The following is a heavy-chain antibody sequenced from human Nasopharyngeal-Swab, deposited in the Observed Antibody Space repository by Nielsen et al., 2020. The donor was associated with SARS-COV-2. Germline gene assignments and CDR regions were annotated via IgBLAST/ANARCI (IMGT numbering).Heavy chain of an antibody. CDR3: ARALHIYYYDSSGYFGDAFDI. CDR2: IYSGGST. V-gene: IGHV3-53*01. D-gene: IGHD3-22*01. Sequence: WIRQPPGKGPEWVSVIYSGGSTYSADSMKGRATISRDNSKNTLYLQMNSLRAEDTAVYYCARALHIYYYDSSGYFGDAFDIWGQGTMVTVSS. J-gene: IGHJ3*02.